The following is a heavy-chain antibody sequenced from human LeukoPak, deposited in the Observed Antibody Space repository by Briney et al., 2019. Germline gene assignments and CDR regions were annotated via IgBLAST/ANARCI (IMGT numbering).Heavy chain of an antibody. J-gene: IGHJ4*02. CDR1: GFTFSSYS. Sequence: PGGSLRLSCAASGFTFSSYSMNWVRQAPGKGLEWVSSISSSSSYIYYADSVKGRFTISRDNAKNSLYLQMNSLRAEDTAVYYCAREYGSGSYYDDYWGQGTLVTVSS. D-gene: IGHD3-10*01. CDR2: ISSSSSYI. V-gene: IGHV3-21*01. CDR3: AREYGSGSYYDDY.